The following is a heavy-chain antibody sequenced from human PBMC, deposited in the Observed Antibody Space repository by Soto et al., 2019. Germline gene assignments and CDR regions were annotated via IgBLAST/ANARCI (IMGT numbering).Heavy chain of an antibody. CDR1: GFTFSSYA. CDR2: ISYDGSNK. Sequence: QVQLVESGGGVVQPGRSLRLSCAASGFTFSSYAMHWVRQAPGKGLEWVAVISYDGSNKYYADSVKGRFTISRDNSKNTLYLQMNSLRAEDTAVYYCARGYSGVQLWLPPDYYYYGMDVWGQGTTVTVSS. J-gene: IGHJ6*02. D-gene: IGHD5-18*01. V-gene: IGHV3-30-3*01. CDR3: ARGYSGVQLWLPPDYYYYGMDV.